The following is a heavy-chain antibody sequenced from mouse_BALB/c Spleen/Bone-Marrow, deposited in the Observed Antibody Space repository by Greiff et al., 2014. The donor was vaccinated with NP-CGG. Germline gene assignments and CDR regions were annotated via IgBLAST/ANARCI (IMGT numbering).Heavy chain of an antibody. CDR1: GFTFSNYA. V-gene: IGHV5-9-3*01. CDR2: ISNGGRYA. CDR3: TRSGGDSALDY. Sequence: EVQVVESGGGLVKPGGSLKLSCAASGFTFSNYAMSWVRQTPGKRLEWVGTISNGGRYAYFPDSVKGRFTISRDNAKNSLYLQMNSLRSEDTAMYYCTRSGGDSALDYWGQGTSVTVSS. J-gene: IGHJ4*01.